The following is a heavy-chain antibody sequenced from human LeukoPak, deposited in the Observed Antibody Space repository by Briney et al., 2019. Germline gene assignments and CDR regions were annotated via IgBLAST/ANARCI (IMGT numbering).Heavy chain of an antibody. D-gene: IGHD3-10*01. CDR1: GFTFSSSG. CDR2: ISYSGDNT. V-gene: IGHV3-23*01. Sequence: PGGSLRLSCAASGFTFSSSGMSWVRQAPGKGLEWVSSISYSGDNTYYADSVKGRFTISRDNFKNSLSLQMNSLRAEDTAFYYCAKVRCGSGSYTFDYWGQGTLVTVSS. CDR3: AKVRCGSGSYTFDY. J-gene: IGHJ4*02.